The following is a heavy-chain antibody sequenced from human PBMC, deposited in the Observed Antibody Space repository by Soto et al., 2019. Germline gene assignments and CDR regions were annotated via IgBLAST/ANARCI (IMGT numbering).Heavy chain of an antibody. CDR1: EFTFDKYY. CDR3: ARGNWNYYYGFDV. V-gene: IGHV3-7*01. J-gene: IGHJ6*02. CDR2: IKPDGSEQ. Sequence: EVQLVESGGGLVQPGGSLRLSCAASEFTFDKYYMTWVRQAPGKGPEWVANIKPDGSEQYYVDSVKGRLTTSRDNANTSLYLQMNILRAEYTAVYFCARGNWNYYYGFDVWGQGTTVTVSS. D-gene: IGHD1-20*01.